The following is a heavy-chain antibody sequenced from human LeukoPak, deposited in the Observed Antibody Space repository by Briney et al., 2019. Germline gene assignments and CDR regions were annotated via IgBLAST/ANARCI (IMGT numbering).Heavy chain of an antibody. J-gene: IGHJ4*02. CDR3: VKGHDSSGYYLSYFDC. CDR1: GFTFSTYA. D-gene: IGHD3-22*01. V-gene: IGHV3-23*01. Sequence: GGSLRLPCAASGFTFSTYAMGWVRQAPGKGLEWVSFISGSGTSTYYADSVKGRFTISRDNSKNTLSLQMNSLRVEDTAVYYCVKGHDSSGYYLSYFDCWGQGALVTVSS. CDR2: ISGSGTST.